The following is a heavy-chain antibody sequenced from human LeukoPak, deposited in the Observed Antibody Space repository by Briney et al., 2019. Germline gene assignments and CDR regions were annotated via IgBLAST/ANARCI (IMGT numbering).Heavy chain of an antibody. Sequence: QPGGSLRLSCTASGFTFGDYAMSWFRQAPGKGLEWVGFIRSKAYGGATEYAASVKGRFTISRDDSKSIAYLQMNSLKTEDTAVYSCTRVHCSGGSCYSSGYYYYYYMDVWGKGTTVTVSS. CDR2: IRSKAYGGAT. V-gene: IGHV3-49*03. CDR3: TRVHCSGGSCYSSGYYYYYYMDV. D-gene: IGHD2-15*01. CDR1: GFTFGDYA. J-gene: IGHJ6*03.